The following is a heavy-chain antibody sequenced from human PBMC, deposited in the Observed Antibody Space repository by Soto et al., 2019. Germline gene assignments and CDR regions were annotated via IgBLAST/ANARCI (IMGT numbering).Heavy chain of an antibody. CDR2: IYYSGST. V-gene: IGHV4-31*03. CDR3: ASGYYGSGSFLLASNSYGMDV. Sequence: SETLSLTCTVSGDSISSGGYYWSWIRQHPGKGLEWIGYIYYSGSTYYNPSLKSRVTISVDTSKNQFSLKLSSVTAADTAVYYCASGYYGSGSFLLASNSYGMDVWGQGTTVTVSS. CDR1: GDSISSGGYY. J-gene: IGHJ6*02. D-gene: IGHD3-10*01.